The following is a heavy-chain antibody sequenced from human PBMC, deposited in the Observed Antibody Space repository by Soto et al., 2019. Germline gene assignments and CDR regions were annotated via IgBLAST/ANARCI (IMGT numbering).Heavy chain of an antibody. CDR1: GGSFSGYY. D-gene: IGHD2-2*01. V-gene: IGHV4-34*01. CDR3: ARVGGLKDIVVAPAAISRRANWFDP. CDR2: INHSGST. J-gene: IGHJ5*02. Sequence: SETLSLTCAVYGGSFSGYYWSWIRQPPGEGLDWIGEINHSGSTNYNPSLKSRVTISVDTSKNQFSLKLSSVTAADTAVYYCARVGGLKDIVVAPAAISRRANWFDPWGQGTLVTVSS.